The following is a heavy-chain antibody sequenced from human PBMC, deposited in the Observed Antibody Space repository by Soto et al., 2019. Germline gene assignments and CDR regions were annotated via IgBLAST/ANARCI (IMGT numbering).Heavy chain of an antibody. CDR1: GFTFSSYS. CDR2: ISSSSSTI. Sequence: EVQLVESGGGLVQPGGSQRLSCAASGFTFSSYSMNWVRQAPGKGLEWVSYISSSSSTIYYADSVKGRFTISRDNAKNSLYLQMNSLRDEDTAVYYCARDQSSGYCTNGVCPSGLDYWGQGTLVTVSS. CDR3: ARDQSSGYCTNGVCPSGLDY. J-gene: IGHJ4*02. V-gene: IGHV3-48*02. D-gene: IGHD2-8*01.